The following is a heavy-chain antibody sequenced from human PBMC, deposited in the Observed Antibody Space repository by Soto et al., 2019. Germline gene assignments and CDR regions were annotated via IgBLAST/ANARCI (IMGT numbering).Heavy chain of an antibody. CDR2: IYYSGST. V-gene: IGHV4-39*01. CDR3: ARHDGDLGPYYYYYMDV. J-gene: IGHJ6*03. D-gene: IGHD4-17*01. Sequence: SETLSLTCTVSGGSISSSSYYWGWIRQPPGKGLEWIGSIYYSGSTYYNPSLKSRVTISVDTSKNQFSLKLSSVTAADTAVYYCARHDGDLGPYYYYYMDVWGKGTTVTVSS. CDR1: GGSISSSSYY.